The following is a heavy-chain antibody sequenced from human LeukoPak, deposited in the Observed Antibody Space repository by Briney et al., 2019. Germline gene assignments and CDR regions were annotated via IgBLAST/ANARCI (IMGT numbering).Heavy chain of an antibody. CDR3: ARVPGYYDSSGYPLTYYYYGMDV. CDR2: ISSSSSYI. V-gene: IGHV3-21*01. J-gene: IGHJ6*02. CDR1: GSTFSSYS. D-gene: IGHD3-22*01. Sequence: GGSLRLSCAASGSTFSSYSMNWVRQAPGKGLEWVSSISSSSSYIYYADSVKGRFTISRDNAKNSLYLQMNSLRAEDTAVYYCARVPGYYDSSGYPLTYYYYGMDVWGQGTTVTVSS.